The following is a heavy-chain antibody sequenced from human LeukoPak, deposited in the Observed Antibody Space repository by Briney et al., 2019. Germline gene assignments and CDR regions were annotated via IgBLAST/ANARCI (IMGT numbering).Heavy chain of an antibody. J-gene: IGHJ4*02. CDR3: ARADLPYRFFDY. V-gene: IGHV4-59*01. D-gene: IGHD3-16*01. Sequence: SETLSLTCAVYGGSSSGYYWNWIRQPPGKGLEWIGYVYYSGSTNYNPSLKSRVTISVDTSKNQFSLKLSSVTAADTAVYYCARADLPYRFFDYWGQGTLVTVSS. CDR1: GGSSSGYY. CDR2: VYYSGST.